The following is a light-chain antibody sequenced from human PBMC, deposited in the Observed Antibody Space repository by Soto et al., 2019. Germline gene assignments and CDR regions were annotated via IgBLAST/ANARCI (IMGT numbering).Light chain of an antibody. J-gene: IGKJ2*01. V-gene: IGKV1-6*01. CDR1: QGIRDD. CDR2: AAS. Sequence: AIQMTQSPSSLSASVGDRVTITCRASQGIRDDLAWYQQRPGKAPKLLIYAASNLQCGVPSRFSGSGSGTDFTLIISSLQPEDFATYYCLQDYDYPYTFGQGTKLEIK. CDR3: LQDYDYPYT.